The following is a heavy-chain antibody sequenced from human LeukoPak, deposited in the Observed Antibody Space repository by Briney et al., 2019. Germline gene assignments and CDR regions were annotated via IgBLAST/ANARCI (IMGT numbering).Heavy chain of an antibody. Sequence: SETLSLTCTVSGGSISSGSYYWSWIRQPAGKGLEWIGRIYTSGSTNYNPSLKSRVTISVDTSKNQFSLKLSSVTAADTAVCYCARAPRYNRNIVGHGNWGQGTLVTVSS. V-gene: IGHV4-61*02. CDR3: ARAPRYNRNIVGHGN. D-gene: IGHD1-1*01. J-gene: IGHJ4*02. CDR2: IYTSGST. CDR1: GGSISSGSYY.